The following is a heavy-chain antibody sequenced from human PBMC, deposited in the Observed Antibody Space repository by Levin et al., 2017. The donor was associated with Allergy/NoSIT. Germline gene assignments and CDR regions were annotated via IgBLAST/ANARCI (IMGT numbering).Heavy chain of an antibody. D-gene: IGHD1-14*01. CDR1: GFTFNTYW. Sequence: GGSLRLSCAASGFTFNTYWMTWVRQAPGKGLEWVANIKKDGSEEYYVDSVKGRFTISRDNARNSLFLQMSSLRGEDTAVYYCVKFVQGKPGDGWDVWGQGTTVTVSS. V-gene: IGHV3-7*01. CDR2: IKKDGSEE. CDR3: VKFVQGKPGDGWDV. J-gene: IGHJ6*02.